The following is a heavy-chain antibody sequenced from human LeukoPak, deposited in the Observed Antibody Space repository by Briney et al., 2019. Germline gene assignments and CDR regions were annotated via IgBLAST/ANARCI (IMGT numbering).Heavy chain of an antibody. J-gene: IGHJ4*02. CDR3: ARGEGDCVSIDY. CDR1: GYTFTSYD. D-gene: IGHD2-21*02. CDR2: MNPNSGNT. Sequence: ASVKVSCKASGYTFTSYDINWVRQATGQGLEWMGWMNPNSGNTGYAQKFQGRVTITRNTSISTAYMELSSLRSEDTAVYYCARGEGDCVSIDYWGQGTLVTVSS. V-gene: IGHV1-8*03.